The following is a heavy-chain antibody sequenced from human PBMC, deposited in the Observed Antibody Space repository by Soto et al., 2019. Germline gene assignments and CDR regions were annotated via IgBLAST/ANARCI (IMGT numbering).Heavy chain of an antibody. V-gene: IGHV1-18*01. CDR1: DYTFNSYG. J-gene: IGHJ4*02. CDR2: LSGDNGDI. D-gene: IGHD2-15*01. CDR3: AGSRGFGFDF. Sequence: QVQLVQSGDELKKPGASVKVSCKASDYTFNSYGISWVRKAPGQGLEWMGWLSGDNGDIKYAQKFQGRVTMTTDISTSTVYMELRSLSSDDTAVYFCAGSRGFGFDFWGPGTLVTVSS.